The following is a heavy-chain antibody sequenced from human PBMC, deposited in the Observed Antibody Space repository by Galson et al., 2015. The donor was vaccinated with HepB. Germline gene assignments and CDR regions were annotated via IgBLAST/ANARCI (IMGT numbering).Heavy chain of an antibody. Sequence: SLRLSCAASGFTVSSNHMTWVRQTPGKGLEWVSIIYSGGSTYFADSVKGRFIISRDNSKNTLYLQMNSLRAEDTAVYYCARGELYFDYWGQGTLVTVSS. CDR2: IYSGGST. J-gene: IGHJ4*02. V-gene: IGHV3-53*01. D-gene: IGHD1-7*01. CDR3: ARGELYFDY. CDR1: GFTVSSNH.